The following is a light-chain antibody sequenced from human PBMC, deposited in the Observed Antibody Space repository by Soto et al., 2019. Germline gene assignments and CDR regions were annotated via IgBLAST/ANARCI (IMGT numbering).Light chain of an antibody. CDR1: SSDVGSSNL. J-gene: IGLJ7*01. CDR2: DVN. Sequence: QSALTQPASVSGSPGQSITISCTGTSSDVGSSNLVSWYQQLLGKAPKLMIYDVNARPSGISNRFSGSKSGNTASLTISGLQAEDEADYYCSSYAGSQVLFGGGTQLTVL. V-gene: IGLV2-23*02. CDR3: SSYAGSQVL.